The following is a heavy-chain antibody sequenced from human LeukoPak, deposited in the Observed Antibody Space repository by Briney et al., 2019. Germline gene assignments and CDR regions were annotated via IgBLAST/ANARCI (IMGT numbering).Heavy chain of an antibody. CDR2: ISSNGGNT. J-gene: IGHJ5*02. D-gene: IGHD3-9*01. CDR1: RFTFSTYA. V-gene: IGHV3-64D*06. Sequence: GGSLRLSCSASRFTFSTYAMHWVRQAPGQGLEHVSAISSNGGNTYYADSVKGRFTISRDNSKNTLYLQMSSLRAEDTAVYYCVKGIYYDILTGANWFDAWGQGTLVTVSS. CDR3: VKGIYYDILTGANWFDA.